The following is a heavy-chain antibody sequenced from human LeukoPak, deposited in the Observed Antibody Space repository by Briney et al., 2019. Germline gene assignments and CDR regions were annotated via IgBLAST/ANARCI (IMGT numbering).Heavy chain of an antibody. CDR2: INQDGSEK. CDR3: VRAIGSNTL. D-gene: IGHD4-23*01. CDR1: GFTFTTYW. J-gene: IGHJ4*02. Sequence: GGSLRLFCAASGFTFTTYWMSWVRQAPGKVLEWVANINQDGSEKYYVDSVKGRFTISRDNAKNSLYLQMNSLRAEDTAVYFCVRAIGSNTLWGQGTLVTVSS. V-gene: IGHV3-7*01.